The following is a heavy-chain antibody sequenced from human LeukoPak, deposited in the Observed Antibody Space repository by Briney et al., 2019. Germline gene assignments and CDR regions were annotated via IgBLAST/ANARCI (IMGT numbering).Heavy chain of an antibody. CDR2: IIPIFGTA. CDR1: GGTFSSYA. V-gene: IGHV1-69*13. J-gene: IGHJ5*02. D-gene: IGHD3-3*01. CDR3: ARGSPEYDSWSGYSNWFDP. Sequence: ASVKVSCKASGGTFSSYAISWVRQAPGQGLEWMGGIIPIFGTANYAQKFQGRVTITADESTSTAYMELSSPRSEDTAVYYCARGSPEYDSWSGYSNWFDPWGQGTLVTVSS.